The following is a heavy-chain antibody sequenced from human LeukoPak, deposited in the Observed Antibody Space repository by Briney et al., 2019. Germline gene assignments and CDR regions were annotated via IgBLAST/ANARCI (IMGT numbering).Heavy chain of an antibody. D-gene: IGHD2-15*01. CDR2: IKQDGSEK. V-gene: IGHV3-7*03. CDR1: GFTFSSYW. J-gene: IGHJ5*02. Sequence: GGSLRLSCAASGFTFSSYWMSSVRQAPGKGLEGVANIKQDGSEKYYVDSVKGRFTISRDKAKNSLYLQMNSLRAEDTAVYYCARVVVVVAATWFDPWGQGTLVTVSS. CDR3: ARVVVVVAATWFDP.